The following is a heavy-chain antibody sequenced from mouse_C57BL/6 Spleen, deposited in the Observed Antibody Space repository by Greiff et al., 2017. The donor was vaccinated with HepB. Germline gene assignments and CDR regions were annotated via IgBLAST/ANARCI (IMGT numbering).Heavy chain of an antibody. J-gene: IGHJ1*03. Sequence: QVQLQQSGTELVKPGASVKLSCKASGYTFTSYWMHWVKQRPGQGLEWIGNISARNGDTNYNEKFKSKATLTVDNSSSTAYMQISSLTSEDSSVYSSAPYGYEGWYFYGWGTGTTVTAAS. CDR2: ISARNGDT. D-gene: IGHD2-2*01. CDR3: APYGYEGWYFYG. CDR1: GYTFTSYW. V-gene: IGHV1-53*01.